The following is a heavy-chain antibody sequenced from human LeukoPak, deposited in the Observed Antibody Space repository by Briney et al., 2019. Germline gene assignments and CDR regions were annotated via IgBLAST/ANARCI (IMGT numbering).Heavy chain of an antibody. CDR1: GGSISSYY. CDR3: ARMAYCTNGVCYGFDY. D-gene: IGHD2-8*01. CDR2: IYTSGST. Sequence: SETLSLTCTVSGGSISSYYWSWIRQPAGKGLEWIGRIYTSGSTNYNPSLKSRVTISVDTSKNQFSLKLSSVTAADTAVYYCARMAYCTNGVCYGFDYWGQGTLVTVSS. J-gene: IGHJ4*02. V-gene: IGHV4-4*07.